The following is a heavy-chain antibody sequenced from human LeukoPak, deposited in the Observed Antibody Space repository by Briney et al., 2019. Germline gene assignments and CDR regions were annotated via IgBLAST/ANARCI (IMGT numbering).Heavy chain of an antibody. V-gene: IGHV5-51*01. CDR3: ARAQGYCSSTSCYNYYYYMDV. CDR1: GYSFTSYW. J-gene: IGHJ6*03. CDR2: IYPGASDT. D-gene: IGHD2-2*02. Sequence: GESLKISCKGSGYSFTSYWIGWVRQMPGKGLEWMGVIYPGASDTRYSPSFQGQVTISADKTISTAYLQWSSLKASDTAMYYCARAQGYCSSTSCYNYYYYMDVWGKGTTVTVSS.